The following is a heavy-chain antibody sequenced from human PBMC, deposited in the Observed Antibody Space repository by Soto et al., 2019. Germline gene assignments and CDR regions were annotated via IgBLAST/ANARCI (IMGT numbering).Heavy chain of an antibody. CDR1: GFTFSSYE. D-gene: IGHD1-1*01. V-gene: IGHV3-48*03. CDR2: ISSSGSTI. Sequence: EVQLVESGGGLVQPGGSLRLSCAASGFTFSSYEMNWVRQAPGKGLERVSYISSSGSTIYYADSVKGRFTISRDNAKNTLYLQMSSLRAEDTAVYYYARGDWDEANFYYWGQRTLVTVSS. J-gene: IGHJ4*02. CDR3: ARGDWDEANFYY.